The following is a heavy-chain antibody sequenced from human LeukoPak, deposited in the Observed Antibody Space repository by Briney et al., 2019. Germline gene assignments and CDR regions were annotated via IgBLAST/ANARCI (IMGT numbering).Heavy chain of an antibody. CDR2: IYSGGSA. CDR3: AREARYYYGSGSYYSDGFDY. Sequence: GGSLRLSCAASGFTVSSNYMSWVRQAPGKGPEWVSVIYSGGSAYYADSVKGRFTISRDNSKNTLYLQMNSLRAEDTAVYYCAREARYYYGSGSYYSDGFDYWGQGTLVAVSS. CDR1: GFTVSSNY. V-gene: IGHV3-66*01. J-gene: IGHJ4*02. D-gene: IGHD3-10*01.